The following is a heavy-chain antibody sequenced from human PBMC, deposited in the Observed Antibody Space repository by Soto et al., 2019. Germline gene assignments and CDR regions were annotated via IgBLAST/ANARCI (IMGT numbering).Heavy chain of an antibody. D-gene: IGHD3-10*01. Sequence: QVQLQESGPGLVKPSETLSLTCTVSGGSISSYYWSWIRQPPGKGLEWIGYIYYSGSTNYNPSLKSGVTISVDTSKNQSSLKLSCVTAADTAVYYCARLIREYYYGSGSYYFLDYWGQGTLVTVSS. V-gene: IGHV4-59*08. CDR2: IYYSGST. CDR1: GGSISSYY. J-gene: IGHJ4*02. CDR3: ARLIREYYYGSGSYYFLDY.